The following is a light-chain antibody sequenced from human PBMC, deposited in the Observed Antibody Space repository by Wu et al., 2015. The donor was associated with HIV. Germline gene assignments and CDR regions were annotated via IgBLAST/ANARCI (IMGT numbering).Light chain of an antibody. CDR2: GAS. Sequence: EIVLTQSPGTLSLSPGETATLSCRASQTIRSAYLAWYQQRPGQAPRLLIYGASSRATDIPDRFSGSGSGTDFTLTINGLEPEDFAVYSCQQYGSSPPAFGQGTKVEIK. CDR1: QTIRSAY. J-gene: IGKJ1*01. CDR3: QQYGSSPPA. V-gene: IGKV3-20*01.